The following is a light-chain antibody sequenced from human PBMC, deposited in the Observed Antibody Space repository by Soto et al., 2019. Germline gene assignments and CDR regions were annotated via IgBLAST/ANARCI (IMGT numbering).Light chain of an antibody. J-gene: IGKJ4*01. V-gene: IGKV1-27*01. CDR1: QAIGVY. CDR3: QKYNSAPLT. CDR2: AAS. Sequence: DIQVTQSPSSLSASLGGRVTITCRANQAIGVYLAWFQQQPGKVPKLLIYAASALQSGVPSRFSGSGSGTNFTLTISRLQPEEIATYYCQKYNSAPLTFGGGTKVDIK.